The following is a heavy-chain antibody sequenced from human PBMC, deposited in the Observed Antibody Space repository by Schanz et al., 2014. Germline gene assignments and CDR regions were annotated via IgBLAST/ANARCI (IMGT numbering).Heavy chain of an antibody. CDR3: ARESSNDIVLVPGAVFDH. Sequence: EVQLLESGGGLVQPGGSLRLSCAASGFTFSSYAMSWVRQAPGKGLVWVSRIKSDGSSTSYADSVKGRFTISRDNAKNTLYLQMNSLRAEDTAVYYCARESSNDIVLVPGAVFDHWGQGILVTVSS. V-gene: IGHV3-74*01. CDR2: IKSDGSST. J-gene: IGHJ4*02. CDR1: GFTFSSYA. D-gene: IGHD2-2*01.